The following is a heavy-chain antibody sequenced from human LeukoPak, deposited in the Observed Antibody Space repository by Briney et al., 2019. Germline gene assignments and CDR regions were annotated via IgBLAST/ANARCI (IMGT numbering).Heavy chain of an antibody. J-gene: IGHJ1*01. CDR2: IIPIFGTA. V-gene: IGHV1-69*13. CDR3: AKETTIMTAPWYFQD. CDR1: GGTFSSYA. Sequence: SVKVSCKASGGTFSSYAISWVRQAPGQGLEWMGGIIPIFGTANYAQKFQGRVTITADESTSTAYMELSSLRTEDTAVYYCAKETTIMTAPWYFQDWGQGTLVSVSS. D-gene: IGHD4-4*01.